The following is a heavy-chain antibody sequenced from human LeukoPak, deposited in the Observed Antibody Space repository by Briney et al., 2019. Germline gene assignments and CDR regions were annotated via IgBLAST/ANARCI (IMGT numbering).Heavy chain of an antibody. CDR1: GGSISSSSYY. D-gene: IGHD3-10*01. V-gene: IGHV4-39*01. J-gene: IGHJ4*02. CDR2: IYYSGST. Sequence: SETLSLTCTVSGGSISSSSYYWGWIRQPPGKGPEWIGSIYYSGSTYYNPSLKSRVTISVDTSKNQFSLKLSSVTAADTAVYYCAHAPPGDHDYWGQGTLVTVSS. CDR3: AHAPPGDHDY.